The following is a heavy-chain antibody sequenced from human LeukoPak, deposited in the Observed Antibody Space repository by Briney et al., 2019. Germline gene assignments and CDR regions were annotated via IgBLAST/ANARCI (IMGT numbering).Heavy chain of an antibody. CDR2: ISGSGGST. D-gene: IGHD2-2*01. Sequence: GGSLRLSCAASGFTFSSYAMSWVRQAPGKGLEWVSAISGSGGSTYYADPVKGRFTISRDNSKNTLYLQMNSLRAEDTAVYYCAKDLRQLLAEYYFDYWGQGTLVTVSS. CDR1: GFTFSSYA. V-gene: IGHV3-23*01. CDR3: AKDLRQLLAEYYFDY. J-gene: IGHJ4*02.